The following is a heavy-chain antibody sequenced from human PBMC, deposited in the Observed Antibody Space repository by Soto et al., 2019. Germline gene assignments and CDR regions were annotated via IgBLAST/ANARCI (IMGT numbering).Heavy chain of an antibody. V-gene: IGHV4-59*01. CDR2: IYYNGGT. D-gene: IGHD3-10*01. J-gene: IGHJ2*01. CDR1: GGSISTYY. Sequence: QVQLQESGPGLVKPSETLSLTCTVSGGSISTYYWSWIRQPPGKGLEWIGYIYYNGGTNYNPSLKSRVTLSIDTSKIQFSLQLASVTAADTAVYYCGRVGSGNFDLWGRGTLVTVSS. CDR3: GRVGSGNFDL.